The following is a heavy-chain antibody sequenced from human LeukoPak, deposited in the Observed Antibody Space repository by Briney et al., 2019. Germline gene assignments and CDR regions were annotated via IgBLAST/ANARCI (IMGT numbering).Heavy chain of an antibody. J-gene: IGHJ6*03. D-gene: IGHD3-3*01. CDR3: ARGQGFGVVTIWVYYMDV. Sequence: SETLSLTCTVSGGSISSYYWSWIRQPPGKGLEWIGYIYYSGSTNYNPSLKSRVTISVDTSKNQFSLKLSSVTAADTAVYYCARGQGFGVVTIWVYYMDVWGKGTTVTVSS. CDR2: IYYSGST. V-gene: IGHV4-59*01. CDR1: GGSISSYY.